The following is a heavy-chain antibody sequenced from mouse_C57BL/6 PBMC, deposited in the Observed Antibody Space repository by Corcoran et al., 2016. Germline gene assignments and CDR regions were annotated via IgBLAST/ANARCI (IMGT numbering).Heavy chain of an antibody. J-gene: IGHJ3*01. D-gene: IGHD3-2*02. CDR3: SPRDSSGYGSAY. CDR2: INTYSGVP. Sequence: QIQLVQSGPELKKPGETVKISCKASGYTFTTYGMSWVKQAPGKGLKWMGWINTYSGVPTYADDFKGRFAFSLETSASTAYLQINNLKNEDTATYFCSPRDSSGYGSAYWGQGTLVTVSA. CDR1: GYTFTTYG. V-gene: IGHV9-3*01.